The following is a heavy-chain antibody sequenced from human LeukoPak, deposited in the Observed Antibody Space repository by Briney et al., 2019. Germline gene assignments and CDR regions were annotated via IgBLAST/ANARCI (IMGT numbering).Heavy chain of an antibody. Sequence: SVKVSCKASGGTFSSYAISWVRQAPGQGLEWMGRIIPILGIANYPQKFQGRVTITADKSTSTAYMELSSLRSEDTAVYYCARAYDSSGPGGTDFDCWGQGTLVTVSS. V-gene: IGHV1-69*04. J-gene: IGHJ4*02. D-gene: IGHD3-22*01. CDR1: GGTFSSYA. CDR2: IIPILGIA. CDR3: ARAYDSSGPGGTDFDC.